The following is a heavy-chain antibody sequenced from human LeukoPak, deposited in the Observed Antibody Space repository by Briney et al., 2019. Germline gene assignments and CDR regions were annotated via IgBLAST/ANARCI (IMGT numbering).Heavy chain of an antibody. V-gene: IGHV4-34*01. CDR3: ARGHISMDPQIVWTGYYRTDWFDP. D-gene: IGHD3/OR15-3a*01. Sequence: SETLSLTCAVYGWSFSDYRWSWIRQPPGKGLQWVGEVNHHGRTDYSPSLTSRVTISVDTSKSQFYLKLTSVTAADTAVYFCARGHISMDPQIVWTGYYRTDWFDPWGQGTLVTVSS. CDR2: VNHHGRT. CDR1: GWSFSDYR. J-gene: IGHJ5*02.